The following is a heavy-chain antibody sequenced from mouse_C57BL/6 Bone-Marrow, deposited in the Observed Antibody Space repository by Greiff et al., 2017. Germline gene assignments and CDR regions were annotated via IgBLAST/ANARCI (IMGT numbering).Heavy chain of an antibody. J-gene: IGHJ1*03. CDR2: INYDGSST. CDR3: ARDILFDV. V-gene: IGHV5-16*01. CDR1: GFTFSDYY. Sequence: EVKLVESEGGLVQPGSSMKLSCTASGFTFSDYYMAWVRQVPEKGLEWVANINYDGSSTYYLDSLKSRFIISRDNAKNILYLQMSSLKSEDTATYYCARDILFDVWGTGTTVTVSS.